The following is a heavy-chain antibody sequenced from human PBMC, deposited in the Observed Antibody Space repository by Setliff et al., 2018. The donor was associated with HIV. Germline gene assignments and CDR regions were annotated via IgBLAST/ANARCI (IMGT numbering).Heavy chain of an antibody. CDR1: GGSIRSGSYY. CDR3: TRHRGPPWDAFDI. Sequence: PSETLSLTCSVSGGSIRSGSYYWSWIRQPAGKGLEWIGHIYSTGSTRYNPSLESRLTILVDTSRNQFSLKLNSVTAADTAMYYCTRHRGPPWDAFDIWGQGTMVTVSS. J-gene: IGHJ3*02. V-gene: IGHV4-61*09. CDR2: IYSTGST.